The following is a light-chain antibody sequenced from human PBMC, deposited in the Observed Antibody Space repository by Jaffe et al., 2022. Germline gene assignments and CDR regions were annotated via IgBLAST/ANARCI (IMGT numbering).Light chain of an antibody. CDR1: NNDVGSYDL. CDR2: EVT. CDR3: CSYAGSFTIV. Sequence: QSALTQPASVSGSPGQSIAISCTGTNNDVGSYDLVSWYQQHPGKAPKLIIYEVTKRPSGISSRFSASKSDNTASLTISGLQPEDEADYYCCSYAGSFTIVFGGGTKLTVL. J-gene: IGLJ2*01. V-gene: IGLV2-23*02.